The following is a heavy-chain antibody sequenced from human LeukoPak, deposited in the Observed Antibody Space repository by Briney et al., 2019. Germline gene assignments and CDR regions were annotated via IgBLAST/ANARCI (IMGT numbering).Heavy chain of an antibody. CDR3: VRDPPEREELFDY. V-gene: IGHV3-30*03. D-gene: IGHD1-26*01. Sequence: GRSLRLSCAASGFTFRSYGMHWVRQAPGKGLEWVAVISYDGSNKYYADSVKGRFTISRDNAKNTLFLQMNSLRAEDTAVYYCVRDPPEREELFDYWGQGTLVTVSS. CDR1: GFTFRSYG. J-gene: IGHJ4*02. CDR2: ISYDGSNK.